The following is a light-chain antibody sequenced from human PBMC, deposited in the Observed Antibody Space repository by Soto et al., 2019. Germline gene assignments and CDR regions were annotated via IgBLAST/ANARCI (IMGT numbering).Light chain of an antibody. CDR3: SSYTGSSTLV. J-gene: IGLJ1*01. Sequence: QSVLTQPPSASGSPGQSVTISCTGSSSDVGGYNYVSWYQQHPGKAPKLMIYDVSNRPSGVSSRFSGSKSANTASLSISGLQADDEADYYCSSYTGSSTLVFGTGTKLTVL. V-gene: IGLV2-14*01. CDR1: SSDVGGYNY. CDR2: DVS.